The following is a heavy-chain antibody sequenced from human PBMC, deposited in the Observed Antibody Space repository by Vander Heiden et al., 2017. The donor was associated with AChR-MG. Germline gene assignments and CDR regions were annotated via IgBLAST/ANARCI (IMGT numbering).Heavy chain of an antibody. CDR2: IYSGGST. CDR3: ASGYTYGYVVY. V-gene: IGHV3-53*02. CDR1: GFTVSSNY. D-gene: IGHD5-18*01. Sequence: EVQLVETGGGLIQPAGSLSISCAASGFTVSSNYMSWVRQAPGKGLEWVSTIYSGGSTYYADSVKGRFTISRDNSKNTLYLQINSLRAEDTAVYYCASGYTYGYVVYWGQGTLVTVSS. J-gene: IGHJ4*02.